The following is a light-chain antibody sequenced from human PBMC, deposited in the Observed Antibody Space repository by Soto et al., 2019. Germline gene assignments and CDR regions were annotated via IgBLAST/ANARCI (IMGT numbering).Light chain of an antibody. CDR2: DAS. Sequence: EVVLTQSPATLSLSPGERATLSCRASQSIGSSLVWYQHKPGQAPKLLIYDASNRATGIPARFSGSGSGTDFTLTISSLEPGDFAVYYCQQRTNWPPSFGPGTKVDIK. CDR3: QQRTNWPPS. CDR1: QSIGSS. V-gene: IGKV3-11*01. J-gene: IGKJ3*01.